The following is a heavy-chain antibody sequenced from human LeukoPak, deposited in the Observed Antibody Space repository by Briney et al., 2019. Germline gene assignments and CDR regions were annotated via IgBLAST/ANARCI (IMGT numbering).Heavy chain of an antibody. CDR2: ISPSGGST. CDR1: GYTFSSYF. Sequence: PSVKVSCKASGYTFSSYFMHWVRQAPGQGLEWMGIISPSGGSTTYAQKFQGRITMTRDTSTSTDYMDLSSLTSEDTAVYYCARDSNNWSVDYWGQGTLVTVSS. D-gene: IGHD6-13*01. V-gene: IGHV1-46*01. J-gene: IGHJ4*02. CDR3: ARDSNNWSVDY.